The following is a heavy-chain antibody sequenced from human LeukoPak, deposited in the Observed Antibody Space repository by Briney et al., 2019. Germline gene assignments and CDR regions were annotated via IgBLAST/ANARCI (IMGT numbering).Heavy chain of an antibody. D-gene: IGHD3-22*01. CDR2: ISGSGGST. CDR1: GFTFSSYA. J-gene: IGHJ4*02. V-gene: IGHV3-23*01. CDR3: AKDWASVYYSPGYYFDY. Sequence: SGGSLRLSCAASGFTFSSYAMSWVRQAPGKGLEWVSAISGSGGSTYYADSVKGRFTISRDNSKNTLYLQMNSLRAEDTAVYYCAKDWASVYYSPGYYFDYGARGPLVPVPS.